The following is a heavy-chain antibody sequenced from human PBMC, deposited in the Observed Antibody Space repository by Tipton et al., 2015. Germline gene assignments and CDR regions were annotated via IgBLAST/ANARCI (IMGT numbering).Heavy chain of an antibody. V-gene: IGHV3-7*01. CDR1: GFTFSTYA. CDR3: ARSGGYGWDH. CDR2: IKPDGSES. Sequence: SLRLSCAASGFTFSTYAMHWVRQAPGKGLEWVANIKPDGSESYYLESVKGRFTFSRDNAKNSLYLQMNRLRAEDTAVYFCARSGGYGWDHWGQGTLVTVSS. J-gene: IGHJ4*02. D-gene: IGHD5-12*01.